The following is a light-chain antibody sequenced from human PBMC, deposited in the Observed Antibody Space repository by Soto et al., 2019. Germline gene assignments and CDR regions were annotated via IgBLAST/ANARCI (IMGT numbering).Light chain of an antibody. J-gene: IGKJ5*01. V-gene: IGKV3-20*01. CDR3: QQYGSSSIT. Sequence: IVLTPSPGTLSLTPGERATLSCRVSQSVSSSYLAWYQQKPGQAPRLLIYGASSRATGIPDRFSGSGSGTDFTLTISRLEPEDFAVYYCQQYGSSSITFGQGTRLEIK. CDR2: GAS. CDR1: QSVSSSY.